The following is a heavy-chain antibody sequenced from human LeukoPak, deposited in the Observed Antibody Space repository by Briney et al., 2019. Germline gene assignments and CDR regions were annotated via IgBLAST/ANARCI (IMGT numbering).Heavy chain of an antibody. V-gene: IGHV3-74*01. Sequence: GGSLRLSCAASGFTFSSYWMHWVRQAPGKGLVWVSRINSDGSSTSYADSVKGRFTIPRDNAKNTLYLQMNSLRAEDTAVYYCAKRYCSSTSCSYFDYWGQGTLVTVSS. CDR1: GFTFSSYW. J-gene: IGHJ4*02. D-gene: IGHD2-2*01. CDR2: INSDGSST. CDR3: AKRYCSSTSCSYFDY.